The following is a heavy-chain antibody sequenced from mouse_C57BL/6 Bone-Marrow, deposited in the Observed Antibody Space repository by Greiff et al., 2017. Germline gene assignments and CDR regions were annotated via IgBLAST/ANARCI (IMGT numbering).Heavy chain of an antibody. V-gene: IGHV5-9*01. CDR2: ISGGGGNT. CDR3: ARHGYYSYWYFDV. CDR1: GFTFSSYT. Sequence: EVKLMESGGGLVKPGGSLKLSCAASGFTFSSYTMSWVRQTPEKRLEWVATISGGGGNTYYPDSVKGRFTISRDNAKNTLYLQRGSLRSEDTALYYCARHGYYSYWYFDVWGTGTTVTVSS. D-gene: IGHD2-3*01. J-gene: IGHJ1*03.